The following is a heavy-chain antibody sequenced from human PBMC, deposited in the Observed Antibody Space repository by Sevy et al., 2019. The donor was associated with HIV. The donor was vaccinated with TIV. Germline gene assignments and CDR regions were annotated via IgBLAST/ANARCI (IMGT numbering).Heavy chain of an antibody. J-gene: IGHJ6*02. CDR2: MSPNSGAT. V-gene: IGHV1-8*01. D-gene: IGHD3-3*01. Sequence: ASVKVSCEASGYTFTSYDINWVRQATGQGLEWMGWMSPNSGATGFAQKFQGRVTLTRNTSISTAYMVVSSLRSEDTAIYYCASGGNGDFWSYEYYYYGMDVWGQGTTVTVSS. CDR1: GYTFTSYD. CDR3: ASGGNGDFWSYEYYYYGMDV.